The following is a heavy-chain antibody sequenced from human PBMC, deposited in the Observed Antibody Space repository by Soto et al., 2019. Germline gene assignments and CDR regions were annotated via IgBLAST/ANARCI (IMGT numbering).Heavy chain of an antibody. D-gene: IGHD2-2*01. CDR2: VSWNRGFT. CDR1: GFTIDDYA. Sequence: EVQLVESGGGLVQPGRSLRLSCAASGFTIDDYAMHWVRQPPGKGLEWVSGVSWNRGFTGYADSVKGRFTISRDNAKNSLYLQTNSLRAEDTALYYCVKGGSAPVAMLDAFDIWGQGTMVTVSS. J-gene: IGHJ3*02. V-gene: IGHV3-9*01. CDR3: VKGGSAPVAMLDAFDI.